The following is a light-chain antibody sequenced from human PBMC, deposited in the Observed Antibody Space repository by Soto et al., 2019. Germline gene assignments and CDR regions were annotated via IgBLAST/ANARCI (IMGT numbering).Light chain of an antibody. Sequence: PATLSLSPGERATLSCRASPSVSNSLAWYQHKPGQAPRLLIYDAFNRATGVPTRFSGSGSGTDFTLTISSLEPEDFAVYYCQQRNRWPPVTFGGGTKVDIK. CDR2: DAF. J-gene: IGKJ4*01. CDR3: QQRNRWPPVT. CDR1: PSVSNS. V-gene: IGKV3-11*01.